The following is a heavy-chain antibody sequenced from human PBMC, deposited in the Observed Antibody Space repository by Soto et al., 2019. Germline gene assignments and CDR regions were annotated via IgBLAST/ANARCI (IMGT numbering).Heavy chain of an antibody. CDR1: GYSFTSYW. Sequence: PGESLKISCKGSGYSFTSYWIGWVRQMPGKGLDWMGVIYPGDSDTRYSPSFQGQVTISADKSISTAYLQWSSLKASDTAMYYCARLGSSYLTYYFLSDYMDVWGKGTTVTVSS. D-gene: IGHD2-15*01. CDR3: ARLGSSYLTYYFLSDYMDV. J-gene: IGHJ6*03. V-gene: IGHV5-51*01. CDR2: IYPGDSDT.